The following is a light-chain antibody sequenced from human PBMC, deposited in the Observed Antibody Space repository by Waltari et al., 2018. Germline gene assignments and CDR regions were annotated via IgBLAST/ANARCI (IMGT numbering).Light chain of an antibody. J-gene: IGKJ3*01. CDR3: QQYSNWPFT. V-gene: IGKV3-15*01. CDR2: GAS. CDR1: QSVSSS. Sequence: EIVLTQSPATLSLSPGERATLSCRASQSVSSSLAWYQQKPGQAPGLLIYGASSRATGIPDRFSGSGSGTDFTLTISSLEPEDFAVYYCQQYSNWPFTFGPGTKLDIK.